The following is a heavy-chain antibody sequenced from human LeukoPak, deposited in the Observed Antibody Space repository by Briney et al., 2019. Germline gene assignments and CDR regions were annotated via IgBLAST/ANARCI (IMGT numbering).Heavy chain of an antibody. J-gene: IGHJ3*02. CDR1: GGSISSSSYY. D-gene: IGHD3-9*01. Sequence: SETLSLTCTVSGGSISSSSYYWGWIRQPPGKGLEWIGSIYYSGSTYYNPSLTSRVTISVDTSKNQFSLKLSSVTSADPPLYYCAREGGWLVLRYFDCPLTDDAFDIWGQGTMVTVSS. CDR2: IYYSGST. V-gene: IGHV4-39*07. CDR3: AREGGWLVLRYFDCPLTDDAFDI.